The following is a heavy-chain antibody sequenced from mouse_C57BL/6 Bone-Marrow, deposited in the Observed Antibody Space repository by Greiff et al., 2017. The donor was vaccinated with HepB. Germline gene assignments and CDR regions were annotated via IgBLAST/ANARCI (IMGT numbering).Heavy chain of an antibody. CDR2: ISDGGSYT. CDR1: GFTFSSYA. V-gene: IGHV5-4*01. D-gene: IGHD2-10*02. CDR3: ARGPSGYAMDY. Sequence: EVQLVESGGGLVKPGGSLNLSCAASGFTFSSYAMSWVRRTPEKRLEWVATISDGGSYTYYPDNVKGRFTISRDNAKNNLYLQMSQLKSEDTAMYYCARGPSGYAMDYWGQGTSVTVSS. J-gene: IGHJ4*01.